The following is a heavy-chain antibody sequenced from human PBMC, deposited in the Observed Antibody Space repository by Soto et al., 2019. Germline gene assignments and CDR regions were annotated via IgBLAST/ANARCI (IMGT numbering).Heavy chain of an antibody. D-gene: IGHD3-16*01. CDR2: IRSSSSVT. CDR1: GFSFSSYA. V-gene: IGHV3-48*01. CDR3: ARGNWALGDYFDY. J-gene: IGHJ4*02. Sequence: ESGGGLVQPGGSLRLSCVASGFSFSSYAMIWVRQAPGKGLEWISYIRSSSSVTYYADSVKGRFTISRDNAKNSLYLQMNSLRAEDTAVYYCARGNWALGDYFDYWGQGTLVTVSS.